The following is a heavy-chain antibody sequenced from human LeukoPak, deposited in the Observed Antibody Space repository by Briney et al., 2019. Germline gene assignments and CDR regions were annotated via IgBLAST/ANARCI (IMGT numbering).Heavy chain of an antibody. CDR2: ISSSSSYI. CDR3: ARDAKVGESLRSPDN. J-gene: IGHJ4*02. V-gene: IGHV3-21*01. Sequence: GGSLRLSCAASGFTFSSYSMDWVRQAPGKGLEWVSSISSSSSYIYYADSVKGRFTISRDNAKNSLYLQMNSLRDEDTAVYYCARDAKVGESLRSPDNWGQGTLVTVSS. CDR1: GFTFSSYS. D-gene: IGHD3-10*01.